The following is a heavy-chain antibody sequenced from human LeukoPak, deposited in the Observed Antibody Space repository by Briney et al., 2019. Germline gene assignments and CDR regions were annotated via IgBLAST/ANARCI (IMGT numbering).Heavy chain of an antibody. CDR2: INPNSGGT. V-gene: IGHV1-2*06. D-gene: IGHD1-20*01. Sequence: GASVKVSCKASGYTFTGYHLHWVRQAPGQGLEGMGRINPNSGGTNYAQKFQGRVTMTRDTSINTAYMELSSLRSDDTAVYYCARGRADRYNWNDGPDYWGQGTLVSDPS. CDR3: ARGRADRYNWNDGPDY. CDR1: GYTFTGYH. J-gene: IGHJ4*02.